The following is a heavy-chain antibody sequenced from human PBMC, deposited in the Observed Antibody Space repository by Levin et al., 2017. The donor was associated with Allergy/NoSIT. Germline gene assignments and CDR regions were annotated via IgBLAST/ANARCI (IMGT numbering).Heavy chain of an antibody. V-gene: IGHV3-23*01. Sequence: GESLKISCAASGFTFSSYAMSWVRQAPGKGLEWVSAISGSGGSTYYADSVKGRFTISRDNSKNTLYLQMNSLRAEDTAVYYCAKVGGDYDSYFDYWGQGTLVTVSS. D-gene: IGHD4-17*01. CDR3: AKVGGDYDSYFDY. CDR1: GFTFSSYA. CDR2: ISGSGGST. J-gene: IGHJ4*02.